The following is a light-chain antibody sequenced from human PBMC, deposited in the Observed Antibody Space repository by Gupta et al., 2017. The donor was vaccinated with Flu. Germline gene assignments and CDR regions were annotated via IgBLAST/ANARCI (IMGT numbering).Light chain of an antibody. Sequence: QSALTQPVFESGAPGQSITIACTGTSSDIGNYVFVSWYQRHPGKAPKLMIYEGTKRPSGVSSRFSGSKSGNTASLTISGLQAEDEADYYCCSYAGRYTVIFGGGTKLTVL. CDR1: SSDIGNYVF. J-gene: IGLJ2*01. V-gene: IGLV2-23*01. CDR3: CSYAGRYTVI. CDR2: EGT.